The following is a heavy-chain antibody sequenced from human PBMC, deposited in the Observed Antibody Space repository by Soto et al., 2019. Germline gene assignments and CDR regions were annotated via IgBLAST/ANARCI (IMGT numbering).Heavy chain of an antibody. CDR2: IYSGGST. Sequence: EVQLVESGGGLIQPGGSLRLSCAASGFTVSSNYMSWVRQAPGKGLEWVSVIYSGGSTYYADSVKGRFTISRDNSKNTXYLQMNSLRAEDTAVYYCVSGPVDTAMREYYGMDVWGQGTTVTVSS. D-gene: IGHD5-18*01. CDR1: GFTVSSNY. CDR3: VSGPVDTAMREYYGMDV. J-gene: IGHJ6*02. V-gene: IGHV3-53*01.